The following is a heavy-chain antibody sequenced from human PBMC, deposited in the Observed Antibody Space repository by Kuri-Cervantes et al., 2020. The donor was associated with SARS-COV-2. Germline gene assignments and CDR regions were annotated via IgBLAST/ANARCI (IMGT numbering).Heavy chain of an antibody. CDR1: GYTFTSYG. Sequence: ASAKVSCKASGYTFTSYGISWVRQAPGQGLEWMGWISAYNGKTNYVQKFQGRVTMTTDTATSTAYMELRRLRSDDTAVYYSGRGEGSYDPWGQGTPVTVSS. V-gene: IGHV1-18*01. CDR3: GRGEGSYDP. CDR2: ISAYNGKT. J-gene: IGHJ5*02.